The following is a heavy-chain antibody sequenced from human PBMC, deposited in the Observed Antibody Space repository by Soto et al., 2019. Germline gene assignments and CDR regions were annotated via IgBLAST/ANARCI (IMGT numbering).Heavy chain of an antibody. J-gene: IGHJ1*01. D-gene: IGHD3-16*01. CDR3: ARWGTTGGLDV. Sequence: QVQLVESGGGVVQPGSSLRVSCVGSGFTFRSYVIHWVRQAPGKGLEWVALTSYDGSKKYYDDSVRGRFTISRDNSRNTVDLQMDSLRLEDTALYYCARWGTTGGLDVWGQGTLVSVSS. CDR2: TSYDGSKK. CDR1: GFTFRSYV. V-gene: IGHV3-33*05.